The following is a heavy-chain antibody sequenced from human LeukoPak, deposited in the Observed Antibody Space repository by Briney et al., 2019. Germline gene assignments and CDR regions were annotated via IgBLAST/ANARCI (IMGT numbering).Heavy chain of an antibody. CDR1: GYSLTNNW. J-gene: IGHJ4*02. Sequence: PGESLKISCKGSGYSLTNNWIGWVRQMPGKGLEWMGIIYPGDSHIRYSPSFQGQVTISADKSISTAYLQWSRLKASDTAMYYCAKLNYYDGGGYYDWWGQGTLVTVSS. D-gene: IGHD3-22*01. CDR2: IYPGDSHI. CDR3: AKLNYYDGGGYYDW. V-gene: IGHV5-51*01.